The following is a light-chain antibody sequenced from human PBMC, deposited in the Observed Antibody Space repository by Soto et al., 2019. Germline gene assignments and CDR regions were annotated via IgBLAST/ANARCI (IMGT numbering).Light chain of an antibody. Sequence: IVLTQAAATLSLSPGQTATLSCRASQSVSSYLAWYQQKAGQAPRLLIYEGSNRATGIPTRFSGSGSGTDFTLTISGLEPEDFAVYYCQQRNNWPWTFGQGTKVDI. CDR1: QSVSSY. V-gene: IGKV3-11*01. J-gene: IGKJ1*01. CDR2: EGS. CDR3: QQRNNWPWT.